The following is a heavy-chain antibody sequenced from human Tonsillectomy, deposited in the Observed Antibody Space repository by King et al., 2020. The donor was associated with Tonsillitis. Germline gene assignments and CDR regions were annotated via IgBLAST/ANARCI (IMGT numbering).Heavy chain of an antibody. CDR2: IYYSGST. CDR3: ARRNGGYCSGGSCYVWFDP. V-gene: IGHV4-39*01. CDR1: GGSISISSYY. Sequence: LQLQESGPGLVKPSETLSLTCTVSGGSISISSYYWGWIRQPPGKGLEWIGSIYYSGSTYYNPSLKSRVTISVDTSKNQFSLKLSSVTAADTAVYYCARRNGGYCSGGSCYVWFDPWGQGTLVTVSS. D-gene: IGHD2-15*01. J-gene: IGHJ5*02.